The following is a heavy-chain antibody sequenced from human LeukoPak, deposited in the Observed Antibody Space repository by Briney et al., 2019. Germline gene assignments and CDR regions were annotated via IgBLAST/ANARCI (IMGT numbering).Heavy chain of an antibody. CDR3: ARGEGEITAAGTDY. CDR2: ISAYNGNT. J-gene: IGHJ4*02. CDR1: VYTFTSYG. D-gene: IGHD6-13*01. Sequence: ASVKVSCKASVYTFTSYGIRWVREAPGQGLEWMGWISAYNGNTNYAQKLQGRVTMTTDPSTSTAYMELRSLRSDDTAVYYCARGEGEITAAGTDYWGQGTLVTVSS. V-gene: IGHV1-18*01.